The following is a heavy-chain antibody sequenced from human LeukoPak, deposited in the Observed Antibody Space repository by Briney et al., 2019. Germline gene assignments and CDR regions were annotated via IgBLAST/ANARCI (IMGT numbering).Heavy chain of an antibody. J-gene: IGHJ3*02. CDR3: ARGTSIWGSYRSDALDI. V-gene: IGHV4-34*01. CDR2: IYYSVST. Sequence: SETLSLTCAVYGGSFSGYYWAWIRQAPGKGLEWIGGIYYSVSTYYNPSLKSRGTISVDTSKNQVSLKLSAVTAADTALYYCARGTSIWGSYRSDALDIWGQGTMVTVSS. D-gene: IGHD3-16*02. CDR1: GGSFSGYY.